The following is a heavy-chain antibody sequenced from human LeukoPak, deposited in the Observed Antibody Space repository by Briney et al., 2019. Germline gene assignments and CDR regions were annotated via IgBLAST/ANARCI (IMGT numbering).Heavy chain of an antibody. J-gene: IGHJ4*02. CDR3: ARATRARARRWLHQYYFDY. D-gene: IGHD5-24*01. V-gene: IGHV1-69*01. CDR2: IIPIFGTA. Sequence: ASVKVSCKASGGTFSSYAISWVRQAPGQGLEWMGGIIPIFGTANYAQKFQGRVTITADESTSTAYMELSSLRSEDTAVYYCARATRARARRWLHQYYFDYWGQGTLVTVSS. CDR1: GGTFSSYA.